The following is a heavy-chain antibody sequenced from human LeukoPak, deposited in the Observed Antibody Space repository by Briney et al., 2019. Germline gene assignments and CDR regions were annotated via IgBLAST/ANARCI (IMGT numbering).Heavy chain of an antibody. D-gene: IGHD5-18*01. CDR1: GFTFGDYA. CDR2: ISSKAYGGSK. CDR3: TREPIDTVMGNTDY. Sequence: PGGSLRLSCTASGFTFGDYAMSWVRQAPGKGLEWVGFISSKAYGGSKEDAATGKGRFTIAKDDSKSINYLQMNSLKTEDTAVYYCTREPIDTVMGNTDYWGQGTLVTVSS. V-gene: IGHV3-49*04. J-gene: IGHJ4*02.